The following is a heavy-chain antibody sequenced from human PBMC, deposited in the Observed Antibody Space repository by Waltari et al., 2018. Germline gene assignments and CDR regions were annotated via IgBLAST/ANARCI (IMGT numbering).Heavy chain of an antibody. CDR1: GFTYSIYW. CDR2: SNSDGSST. Sequence: EVQLVESGGGLVQPGGSLRLSCAASGFTYSIYWRLWVGQAPGKGLVWVSRSNSDGSSTSYADSVKGRFTISKDNAKNTVYLQMNSLRAEDTAIYYCARGARRTTVTTGWWYFDLWGRGTLVTVSS. V-gene: IGHV3-74*01. J-gene: IGHJ2*01. D-gene: IGHD4-17*01. CDR3: ARGARRTTVTTGWWYFDL.